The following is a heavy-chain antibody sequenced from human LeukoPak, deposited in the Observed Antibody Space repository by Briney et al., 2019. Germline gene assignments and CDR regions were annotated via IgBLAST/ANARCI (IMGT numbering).Heavy chain of an antibody. CDR1: GFTFSSYA. V-gene: IGHV3-23*01. CDR2: ISGSGGST. D-gene: IGHD2-2*01. Sequence: GGSLRLSCAASGFTFSSYAMSWVRQAPGKGLEWVSAISGSGGSTYYADSVKGRITISRDNSKNTLYLQMNSLRAEDTAVYYCAKEALRRLHCSSTSCYVWGQGTLVTVSS. CDR3: AKEALRRLHCSSTSCYV. J-gene: IGHJ4*02.